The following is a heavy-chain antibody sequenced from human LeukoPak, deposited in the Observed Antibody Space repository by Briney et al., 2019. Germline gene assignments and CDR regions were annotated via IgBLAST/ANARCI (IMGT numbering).Heavy chain of an antibody. Sequence: GGSLRLSCAASGFTFDDYAMHWVRQAPGKGLEWVSGISWNSGSIGYADSVKGRFTISRDNAKNSLYLQMNSLRAEDTALYYCAKARSSIATPRGVDFDYWGQGTLVTVSS. J-gene: IGHJ4*02. D-gene: IGHD1-26*01. CDR3: AKARSSIATPRGVDFDY. CDR2: ISWNSGSI. CDR1: GFTFDDYA. V-gene: IGHV3-9*01.